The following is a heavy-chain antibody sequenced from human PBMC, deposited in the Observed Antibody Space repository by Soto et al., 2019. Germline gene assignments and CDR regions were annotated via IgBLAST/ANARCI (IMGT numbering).Heavy chain of an antibody. Sequence: ASVKVSCKASGGSLSNYGISWVRQAPGQGLEWMGWINAGNGNTKYSQKFQGRVTITRDTSASTAYMELSSLRSEDTAVYYCARTVGYYYGMDVWGQGTTVTSP. CDR2: INAGNGNT. J-gene: IGHJ6*02. V-gene: IGHV1-3*01. CDR3: ARTVGYYYGMDV. D-gene: IGHD4-17*01. CDR1: GGSLSNYG.